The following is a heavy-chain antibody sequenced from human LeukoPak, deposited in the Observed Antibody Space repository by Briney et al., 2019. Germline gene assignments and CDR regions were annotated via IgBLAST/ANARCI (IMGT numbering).Heavy chain of an antibody. V-gene: IGHV1-69*04. Sequence: SVKVSCKASGGTFRIYAISWVRQAPGQGLEWMGRIIPILGIANYAQKFQGRVTITADKSTSTAYMELSSLRSEDTAVYYCARSGKTPGYSSSWYTVWFDPWGQGTLVTVSS. CDR3: ARSGKTPGYSSSWYTVWFDP. D-gene: IGHD6-13*01. CDR2: IIPILGIA. J-gene: IGHJ5*02. CDR1: GGTFRIYA.